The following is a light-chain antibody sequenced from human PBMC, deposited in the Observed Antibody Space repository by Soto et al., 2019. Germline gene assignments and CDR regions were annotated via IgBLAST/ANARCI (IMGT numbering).Light chain of an antibody. J-gene: IGLJ1*01. CDR3: SSFTRSNSYA. Sequence: QSVLTQPASVSGSPGQSITISCTGTSSDVGAYNYVSWYQQHPGKVPKLMIYDVSDRPSGVSNRFSGSKSGNTASLTISGLQAEDEADYYCSSFTRSNSYAFRTGTKLTVL. CDR1: SSDVGAYNY. V-gene: IGLV2-14*03. CDR2: DVS.